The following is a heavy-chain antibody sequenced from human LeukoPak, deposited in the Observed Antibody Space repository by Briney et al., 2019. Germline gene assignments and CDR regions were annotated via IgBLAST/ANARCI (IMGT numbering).Heavy chain of an antibody. CDR2: IGTAGDT. Sequence: GGSLRLSCAASGFTLSNFAMHWVRQATGKGLEWVSAIGTAGDTFYPGSVKGRFTISRENAKNSLYHQMNNLRAEDTAVYYCARQMTPHGNFDYWGQGTLVTVSS. J-gene: IGHJ4*02. CDR3: ARQMTPHGNFDY. V-gene: IGHV3-13*01. CDR1: GFTLSNFA. D-gene: IGHD1-26*01.